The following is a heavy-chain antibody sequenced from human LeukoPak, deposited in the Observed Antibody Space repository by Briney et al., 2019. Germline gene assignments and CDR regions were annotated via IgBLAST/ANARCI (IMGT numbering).Heavy chain of an antibody. CDR2: IGGSGNST. J-gene: IGHJ3*02. D-gene: IGHD2-21*02. V-gene: IGHV3-23*01. CDR1: GFAFNTYM. Sequence: GGSLRLSCAASGFAFNTYMMSWVRQAPGKGLEWVSSIGGSGNSTHYSDSVKGRFTISRDNSKNTLYLQMNSLRAEDTAVYYCAKDLGWVTTTAFDIWGQGTMVTVSS. CDR3: AKDLGWVTTTAFDI.